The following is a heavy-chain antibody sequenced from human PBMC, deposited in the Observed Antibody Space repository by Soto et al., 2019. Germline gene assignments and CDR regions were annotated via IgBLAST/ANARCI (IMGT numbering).Heavy chain of an antibody. J-gene: IGHJ4*02. V-gene: IGHV1-18*01. CDR2: ISAYNGNT. CDR1: GYDFTNYG. Sequence: QVQLVQSGAEVKKPGASVKVSCKASGYDFTNYGFSWVRQAPGQGLEWMGWISAYNGNTDYAQNIQGRVTMTTDTSTSTAYMELSSLRSDDTAVYYCARDYAITGTKSLDYWGQGTLVTVSS. D-gene: IGHD1-20*01. CDR3: ARDYAITGTKSLDY.